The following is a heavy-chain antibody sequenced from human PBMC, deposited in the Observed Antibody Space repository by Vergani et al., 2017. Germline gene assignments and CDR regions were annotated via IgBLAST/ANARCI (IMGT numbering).Heavy chain of an antibody. CDR2: IRSKAYGGTT. CDR1: GFTFGDYA. Sequence: EVQLVESGGGLVQPGRSLRLSCTASGFTFGDYAMSWFRQAPGKGLEWVGFIRSKAYGGTTEYAASVKGRFTISRDDSKSIAYLQMNSLKTEDTAVYYCTRSPQGGDSYGTDYWGQGTLVTVSS. J-gene: IGHJ4*02. D-gene: IGHD5-18*01. V-gene: IGHV3-49*03. CDR3: TRSPQGGDSYGTDY.